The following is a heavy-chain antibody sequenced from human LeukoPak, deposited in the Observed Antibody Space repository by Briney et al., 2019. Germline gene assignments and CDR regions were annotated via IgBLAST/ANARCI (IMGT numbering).Heavy chain of an antibody. CDR3: ARVYDYVWGSYRNFDAFDI. J-gene: IGHJ3*02. CDR2: IYPGDSDT. Sequence: GESLKISCKGSGYSFTSYWIGWVRQMPGKGLEWMGIIYPGDSDTRYSPSFQGQVTISADKSISTAYLQWSSLKASDTAMYYCARVYDYVWGSYRNFDAFDIWGQGTMVIVSS. CDR1: GYSFTSYW. V-gene: IGHV5-51*01. D-gene: IGHD3-16*02.